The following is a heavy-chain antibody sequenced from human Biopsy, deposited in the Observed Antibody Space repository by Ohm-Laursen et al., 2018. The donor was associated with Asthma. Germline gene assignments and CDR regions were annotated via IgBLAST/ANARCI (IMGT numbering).Heavy chain of an antibody. CDR3: ARVVSYGDIYFGIDV. D-gene: IGHD4-17*01. CDR1: GGYTGSSDHH. CDR2: VFWSGST. V-gene: IGHV4-30-4*01. Sequence: TLSLTCRASGGYTGSSDHHWAWIRQAPGKGLEWIGFVFWSGSTHYSRSLERRVSISIDTATNELSMKLWSVTPADTAVYFCARVVSYGDIYFGIDVWGPGNTVAVS. J-gene: IGHJ6*02.